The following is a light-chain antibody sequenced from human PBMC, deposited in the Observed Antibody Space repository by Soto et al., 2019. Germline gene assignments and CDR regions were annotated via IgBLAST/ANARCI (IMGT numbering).Light chain of an antibody. Sequence: QSALTQPRSVSGSPGQSVSISCTGATSDVGGYNYVSWYQQHPGKAPKLMIYDVCNRPSGVPDRFSGSKSGNTASLTISGLQAEDEADYYCCSYAGGYAFVFGTGTKLTVL. CDR3: CSYAGGYAFV. V-gene: IGLV2-11*01. CDR2: DVC. CDR1: TSDVGGYNY. J-gene: IGLJ1*01.